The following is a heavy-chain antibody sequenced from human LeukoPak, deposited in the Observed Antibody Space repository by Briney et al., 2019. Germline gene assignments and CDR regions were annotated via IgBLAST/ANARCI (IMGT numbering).Heavy chain of an antibody. CDR2: INSDGSTT. D-gene: IGHD2/OR15-2a*01. CDR1: GFSFSSYW. V-gene: IGHV3-74*01. J-gene: IGHJ3*02. Sequence: GGSLRLSCAASGFSFSSYWMHWVRQAPGKGLLWVSRINSDGSTTSYADSVKGRFTISRDNAKNTMYLQMNSLRAEDTAVYYCARFYGNAFDIWGQGTMVTVSS. CDR3: ARFYGNAFDI.